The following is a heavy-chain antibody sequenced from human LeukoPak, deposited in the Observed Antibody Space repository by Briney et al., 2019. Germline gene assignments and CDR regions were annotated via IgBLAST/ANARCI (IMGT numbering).Heavy chain of an antibody. J-gene: IGHJ3*02. CDR3: ASDAGGDDAFDI. V-gene: IGHV4-39*07. D-gene: IGHD2-8*02. Sequence: PSETLSLTCAVSGGSISSTTYYWGWLRQPPGKGLEWIGSIYYSATTHYNPSLESRVTISVDTSKNQFSLKLSSVTAADTAVYYCASDAGGDDAFDIWGQGTMVTVSS. CDR2: IYYSATT. CDR1: GGSISSTTYY.